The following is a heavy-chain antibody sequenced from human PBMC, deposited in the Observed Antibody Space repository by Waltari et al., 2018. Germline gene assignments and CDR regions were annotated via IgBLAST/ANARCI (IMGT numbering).Heavy chain of an antibody. V-gene: IGHV3-7*01. CDR3: ARDERVVAYCGGDCYLSY. Sequence: EVQLVESGGGLVQPGGSLRLSCAASGFPFSSYWMRWVPQAPGQGLEWVANIKHDGSEKYYVDSVKGRFTISRDNAKNSLYLQMNSLRAEDTAVYYCARDERVVAYCGGDCYLSYWGQGTLVTVSS. D-gene: IGHD2-21*02. CDR2: IKHDGSEK. CDR1: GFPFSSYW. J-gene: IGHJ4*02.